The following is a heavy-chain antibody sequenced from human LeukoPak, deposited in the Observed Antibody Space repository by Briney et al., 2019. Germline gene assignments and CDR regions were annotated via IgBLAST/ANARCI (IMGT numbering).Heavy chain of an antibody. D-gene: IGHD3-22*01. J-gene: IGHJ4*02. CDR3: TRNGYYSLEN. CDR2: IHHAGST. Sequence: SETLSLTCAVFGASVISGNWWSWVRQSPGKGLEWFGEIHHAGSTNYNPSLKSRVTISIDSSKNQFSLTLNSVTPADTAVYYCTRNGYYSLENWSQGTLVTVSS. CDR1: GASVISGNW. V-gene: IGHV4-4*02.